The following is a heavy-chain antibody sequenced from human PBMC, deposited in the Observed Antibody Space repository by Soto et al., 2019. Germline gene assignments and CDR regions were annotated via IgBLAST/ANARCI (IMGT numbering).Heavy chain of an antibody. CDR2: IYYSGST. D-gene: IGHD6-19*01. CDR1: GGSISSYY. J-gene: IGHJ5*02. Sequence: SETLSLTCTVSGGSISSYYWSWIRKTPGKGLEWIGYIYYSGSTNYNPSLKSRVTISVDTSKNQFSLKLSSVTAADTAVYYCARHLIAVAGPSWFDPWGQGTLVTSPQ. V-gene: IGHV4-59*08. CDR3: ARHLIAVAGPSWFDP.